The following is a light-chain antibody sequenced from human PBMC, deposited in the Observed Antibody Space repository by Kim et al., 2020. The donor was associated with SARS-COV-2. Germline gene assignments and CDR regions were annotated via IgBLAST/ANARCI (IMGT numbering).Light chain of an antibody. CDR3: QQYGSSPKT. J-gene: IGKJ2*01. CDR1: QSVSSSY. V-gene: IGKV3-20*01. Sequence: LSPGERPTLSCRASQSVSSSYLAWYQQKPGQAPRLLIYGASSRATGIPDMFSGSGSGTDFTLTISRLEPEDFAVYYCQQYGSSPKTFGQGTKLEI. CDR2: GAS.